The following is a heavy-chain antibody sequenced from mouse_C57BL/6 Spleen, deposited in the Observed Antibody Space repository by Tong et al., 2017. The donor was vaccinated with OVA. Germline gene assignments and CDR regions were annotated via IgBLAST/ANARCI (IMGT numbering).Heavy chain of an antibody. Sequence: EVQLQESGTVLARPGASVKMSCKTSGYTFTSYWMHWVKQRPGQGLEWIGAIYPGNSDTSYNQKFKSKAKLTAVTSASTAYMELSSLTNEDSAVYYCTRCPGTYFDYWGQGTTLTVSS. CDR3: TRCPGTYFDY. CDR1: GYTFTSYW. J-gene: IGHJ2*01. V-gene: IGHV1-5*01. CDR2: IYPGNSDT. D-gene: IGHD4-1*01.